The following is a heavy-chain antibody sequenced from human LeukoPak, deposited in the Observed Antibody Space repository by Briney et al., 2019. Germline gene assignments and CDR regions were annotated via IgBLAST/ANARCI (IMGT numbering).Heavy chain of an antibody. J-gene: IGHJ3*02. V-gene: IGHV4-59*01. CDR3: ARVNPSGWAVGDAFDI. D-gene: IGHD6-19*01. Sequence: SETLSLTCTVSGGSISSYYWSWIRQPPGKGLEWIGYIYYSGSTNYNPSLKSRVTISVDTSKNQLSLKLSSVTAADTAVYYCARVNPSGWAVGDAFDIWGQGTMVTVSS. CDR1: GGSISSYY. CDR2: IYYSGST.